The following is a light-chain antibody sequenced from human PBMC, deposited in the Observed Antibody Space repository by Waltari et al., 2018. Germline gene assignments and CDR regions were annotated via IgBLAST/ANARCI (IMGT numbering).Light chain of an antibody. CDR2: HAS. CDR3: QQYVESPAT. J-gene: IGKJ1*01. V-gene: IGKV3-20*01. CDR1: QSFRIY. Sequence: EIVLTQSPGTVSLSPGDRATLSCWASQSFRIYLAWYQQKPGQAPRLLIYHASTRATGIPDRFSASGSGTDFSLTISRLEPEDFALYYCQQYVESPATFGQGTKVEIK.